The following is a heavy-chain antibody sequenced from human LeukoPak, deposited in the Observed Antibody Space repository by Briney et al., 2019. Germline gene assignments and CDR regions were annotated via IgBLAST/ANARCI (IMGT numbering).Heavy chain of an antibody. Sequence: GGSLRLSCAASGFTFDDYAMHWVRQAPGKGLEWVSGISWNSGSIGYADSVKGRFTISRDESENTLYLQMNSLRVEDTAVYFCARDRAANQDWVEFDPWGQGTPVIVSS. CDR1: GFTFDDYA. CDR3: ARDRAANQDWVEFDP. D-gene: IGHD3/OR15-3a*01. CDR2: ISWNSGSI. J-gene: IGHJ5*02. V-gene: IGHV3-9*01.